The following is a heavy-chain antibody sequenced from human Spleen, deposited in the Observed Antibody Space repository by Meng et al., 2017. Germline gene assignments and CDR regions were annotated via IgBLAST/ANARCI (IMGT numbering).Heavy chain of an antibody. CDR2: INHSGST. CDR3: ARGPTTMAHDFDY. Sequence: LQRVGAGLMKSSRTRSITGVVSGGSFSDYYWSCIRQPTGKGLEWIGEINHSGSTNYTPSLESRATISVDTSQNNLSLKLSSVTAADSAVYYCARGPTTMAHDFDYWGQGTLVTVSS. J-gene: IGHJ4*02. D-gene: IGHD4-11*01. V-gene: IGHV4-34*01. CDR1: GGSFSDYY.